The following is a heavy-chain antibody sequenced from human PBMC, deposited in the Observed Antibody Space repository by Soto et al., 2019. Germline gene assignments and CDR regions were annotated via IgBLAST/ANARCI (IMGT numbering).Heavy chain of an antibody. CDR3: ARDTYRREPGDYYYYYGMDV. CDR2: INPNSGGT. CDR1: AYTFTGYY. D-gene: IGHD1-26*01. Sequence: ASVKVSCNASAYTFTGYYMHWVRHAPGQGLESMGWINPNSGGTNYAQKFQGCVTMTRDTSISTAYMELSRLRSDDTAVYYCARDTYRREPGDYYYYYGMDVWGQGTTVTVSS. V-gene: IGHV1-2*04. J-gene: IGHJ6*01.